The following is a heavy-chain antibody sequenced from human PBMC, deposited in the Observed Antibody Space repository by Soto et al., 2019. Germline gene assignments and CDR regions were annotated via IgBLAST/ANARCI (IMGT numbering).Heavy chain of an antibody. CDR3: ARVVAVADPSDAFDI. J-gene: IGHJ3*02. CDR1: GYTFTRYH. D-gene: IGHD6-19*01. V-gene: IGHV1-2*04. Sequence: GAPVKGSCKASGYTFTRYHIDWVRQAPGQGLEWMGWINPNSGGTNYAQKFQGWVTMTRDTSISTAYMELSRLRSDDTAVYYCARVVAVADPSDAFDIWGQGTMVTVSS. CDR2: INPNSGGT.